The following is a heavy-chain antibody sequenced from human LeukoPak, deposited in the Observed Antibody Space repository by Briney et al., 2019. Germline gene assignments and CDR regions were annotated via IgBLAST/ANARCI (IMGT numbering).Heavy chain of an antibody. CDR2: IYYTGST. J-gene: IGHJ4*02. D-gene: IGHD3-10*01. CDR1: VGSISSSSYY. CDR3: ARGSGSSAGFDF. Sequence: GSLRLSCTVSVGSISSSSYYWGWIRQPPGKGLEWIGSIYYTGSTYYNPSLKSRVTISVDTSKNQFSLKLTSVTAADTAVYYCARGSGSSAGFDFWGQGTLVIVSS. V-gene: IGHV4-39*01.